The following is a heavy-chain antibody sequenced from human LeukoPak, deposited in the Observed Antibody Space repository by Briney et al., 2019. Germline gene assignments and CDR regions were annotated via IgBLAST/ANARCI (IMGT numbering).Heavy chain of an antibody. Sequence: SETLSLTCTVSGASITSTAYWGWIRQPPGKGLEWIGSIYYSGSTYYNPSLKSRVTISVDTSKNQFSLKLSSVTAADTAVYYCARLRAQGWFDPWGQGTLVTVSS. J-gene: IGHJ5*02. V-gene: IGHV4-39*01. CDR1: GASITSTAY. CDR3: ARLRAQGWFDP. D-gene: IGHD3-10*01. CDR2: IYYSGST.